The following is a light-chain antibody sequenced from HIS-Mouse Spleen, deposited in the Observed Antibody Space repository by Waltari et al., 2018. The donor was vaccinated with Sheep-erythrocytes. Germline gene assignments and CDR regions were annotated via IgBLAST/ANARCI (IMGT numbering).Light chain of an antibody. CDR1: QSVSSN. CDR2: GAS. V-gene: IGKV3-15*01. Sequence: EIVLTQSPATLSLSPGESATLSCRASQSVSSNLAWYQQKPGQAPRLLIYGASTRATGIPARFSGSGSGTEFTLTISSMQSEDFAVYYCQQYNNWMYTFGQGTKLEIK. J-gene: IGKJ2*01. CDR3: QQYNNWMYT.